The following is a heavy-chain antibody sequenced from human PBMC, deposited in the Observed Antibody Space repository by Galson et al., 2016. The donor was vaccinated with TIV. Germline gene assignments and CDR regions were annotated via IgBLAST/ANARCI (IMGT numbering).Heavy chain of an antibody. CDR3: ARDTSQLGSENYYSPRMGLDV. V-gene: IGHV3-11*04. CDR2: IGSSATNI. J-gene: IGHJ6*02. CDR1: GFRFSDYY. D-gene: IGHD3-10*02. Sequence: SLRLSCAASGFRFSDYYMSWIRQAPGKGLEWISCIGSSATNINYADSVRGRFTISRDNAKNSLYLQMNSLRAEDTAVYYCARDTSQLGSENYYSPRMGLDVWGQGTRSPSP.